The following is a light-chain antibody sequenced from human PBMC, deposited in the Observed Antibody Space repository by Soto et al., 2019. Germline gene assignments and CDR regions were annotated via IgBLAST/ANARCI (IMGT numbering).Light chain of an antibody. CDR2: DVS. Sequence: QSALTQPASVSGPPGQSITISCTGTSSDVGGYNYVSWYQQHPGKAPKLMIYDVSNRPSGVSNRFSGSKSGNTASLTISGLQAEDEADYYCSSYTSSSTLLLVFGTETKVTVL. V-gene: IGLV2-14*01. CDR3: SSYTSSSTLLLV. J-gene: IGLJ1*01. CDR1: SSDVGGYNY.